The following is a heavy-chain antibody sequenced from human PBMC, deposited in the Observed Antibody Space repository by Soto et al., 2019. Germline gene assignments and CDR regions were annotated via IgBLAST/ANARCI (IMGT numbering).Heavy chain of an antibody. Sequence: QVQLVESGGGVVQPGRSLRLSCAASGFTFSSYGMHWVRQAPGKGLEWVAVIWYDGSNKYYADSVKGRFTISRDNSKNTLYLQMNNLRAEDTAVYYCARSYSSGWYSPDAFDIWGQGTMVTVSS. J-gene: IGHJ3*02. CDR3: ARSYSSGWYSPDAFDI. V-gene: IGHV3-33*01. CDR2: IWYDGSNK. CDR1: GFTFSSYG. D-gene: IGHD6-19*01.